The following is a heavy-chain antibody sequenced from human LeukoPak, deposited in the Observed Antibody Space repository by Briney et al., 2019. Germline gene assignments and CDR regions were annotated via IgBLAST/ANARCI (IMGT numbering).Heavy chain of an antibody. V-gene: IGHV3-23*01. J-gene: IGHJ4*02. CDR1: GFTFSSYA. D-gene: IGHD6-13*01. Sequence: PGGSLRLSCAASGFTFSSYAMSWVRQAPGKGLEWVSAINGSGGSTYYADSVKGRFTISRDNSKDTLYLQMNSLRAEDTAVYYCAKDEYSSSLFDYWGQGTLVTVSS. CDR3: AKDEYSSSLFDY. CDR2: INGSGGST.